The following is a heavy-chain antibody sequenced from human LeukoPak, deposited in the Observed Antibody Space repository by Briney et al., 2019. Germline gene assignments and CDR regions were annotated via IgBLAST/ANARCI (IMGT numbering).Heavy chain of an antibody. J-gene: IGHJ4*02. CDR1: GGSISSGSYY. CDR2: IYTSGST. Sequence: PSETLSLTCTVSGGSISSGSYYWSWIRQPAGKGLEWIGRIYTSGSTNYNPSLKSRVTISVDTSKNQFSLKLSSVTAADTAVYYCARVDSTSNDYYDSSGYINWGQGTLVTVSS. CDR3: ARVDSTSNDYYDSSGYIN. V-gene: IGHV4-61*02. D-gene: IGHD3-22*01.